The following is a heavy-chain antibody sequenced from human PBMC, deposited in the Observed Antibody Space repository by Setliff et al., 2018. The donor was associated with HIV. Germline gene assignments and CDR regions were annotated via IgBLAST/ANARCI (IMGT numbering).Heavy chain of an antibody. Sequence: ASETLSLTCTVSGASISSRSYYWGWIRQPPGKGLEWIGSIYYSGSTYYNPSLKSRVTISLDTSKNQFSLKLTSVTAADTAVYYCARVPAAWYHYDRPDALDIWGQGTMVTVSS. V-gene: IGHV4-39*07. CDR2: IYYSGST. CDR3: ARVPAAWYHYDRPDALDI. D-gene: IGHD3-22*01. CDR1: GASISSRSYY. J-gene: IGHJ3*02.